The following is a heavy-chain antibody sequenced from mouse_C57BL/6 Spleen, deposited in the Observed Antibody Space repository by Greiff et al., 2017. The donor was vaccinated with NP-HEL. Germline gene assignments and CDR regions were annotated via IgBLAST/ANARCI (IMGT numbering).Heavy chain of an antibody. D-gene: IGHD4-1*01. CDR2: IYPGDGDT. Sequence: QVQLQQSGAELVKPGASVKISCKASGYAFSSYWMNWVKQRPGKGLEWIGQIYPGDGDTNYNGKFKDKATLTVDKSSSTAYMQLSSLTSEDSAVYYCARRGTGTDFDYWGQGTTLTVSS. CDR3: ARRGTGTDFDY. J-gene: IGHJ2*01. V-gene: IGHV1-80*01. CDR1: GYAFSSYW.